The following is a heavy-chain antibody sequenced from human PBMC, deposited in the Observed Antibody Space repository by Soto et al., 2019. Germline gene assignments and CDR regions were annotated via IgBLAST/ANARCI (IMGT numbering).Heavy chain of an antibody. D-gene: IGHD5-18*01. V-gene: IGHV4-30-4*01. CDR3: ARAGLYSYGYISSYYYYGMDV. CDR2: IYYSGST. Sequence: PSETLSLTCTVSGGSISSGDYYLSWIRQPPGKGLEWIGYIYYSGSTYYNPSLKSRVTISVDTSKNQFSLKLSSVTAADTAVYYCARAGLYSYGYISSYYYYGMDVWGQGTTLTVSS. J-gene: IGHJ6*02. CDR1: GGSISSGDYY.